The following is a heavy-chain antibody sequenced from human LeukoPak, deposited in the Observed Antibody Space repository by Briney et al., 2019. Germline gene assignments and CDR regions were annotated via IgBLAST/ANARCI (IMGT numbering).Heavy chain of an antibody. J-gene: IGHJ4*02. V-gene: IGHV3-11*03. CDR2: VSCGSTYT. Sequence: GGSLRLSCAASGFTFSDCYMNWIRQAPGKGLEWVSYVSCGSTYTNYADSVKGRFTVSRDNAKNSLSLQMSSLRAEDTAVYYCARSPYESGTPPTRLEGWGQGTLVTVSS. CDR3: ARSPYESGTPPTRLEG. D-gene: IGHD3-10*01. CDR1: GFTFSDCY.